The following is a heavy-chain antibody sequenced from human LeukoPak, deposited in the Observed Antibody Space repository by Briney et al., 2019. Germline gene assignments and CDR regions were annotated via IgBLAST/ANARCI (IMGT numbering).Heavy chain of an antibody. CDR2: IYPGDSDT. Sequence: PGESLKISCKGSGYSFTSYWIGWVRQLPGKGLEWMGIIYPGDSDTRYSPSFQGQVTISADKSISTAYLQWSSLKASDTAMYYCARLPANDYGDYEAADYWGQGTLVTVSS. CDR3: ARLPANDYGDYEAADY. CDR1: GYSFTSYW. D-gene: IGHD4-17*01. V-gene: IGHV5-51*01. J-gene: IGHJ4*02.